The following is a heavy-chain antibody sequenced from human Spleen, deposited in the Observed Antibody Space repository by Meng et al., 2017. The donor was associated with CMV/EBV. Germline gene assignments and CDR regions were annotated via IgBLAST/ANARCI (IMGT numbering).Heavy chain of an antibody. CDR2: VYSSDTM. CDR3: ARLLRGPFGGYYFDP. CDR1: GCSVHSHH. J-gene: IGHJ4*02. V-gene: IGHV3-66*02. Sequence: GEALKISCAASGCSVHSHHMTWIRQPPGKGLDWVASVYSSDTMFYADSVKGRFCISRYNSRNTVYLQMNSLRPEDTAIYYCARLLRGPFGGYYFDPWGQGTLVTVSS. D-gene: IGHD3-10*01.